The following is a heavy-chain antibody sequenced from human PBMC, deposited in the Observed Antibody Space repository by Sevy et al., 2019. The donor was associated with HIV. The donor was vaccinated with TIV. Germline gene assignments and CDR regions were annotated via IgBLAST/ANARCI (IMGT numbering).Heavy chain of an antibody. Sequence: SETLSLTCTVSGDSINNGNHWWSWVRQPAGKGLEWIGRIYRSGRSIMYNPSLERRVTIPFGTYKNQLSLKVTSVMAADTAIYYCARDGIRRDYWHGLDVWGQGTTVTVSS. J-gene: IGHJ6*02. V-gene: IGHV4-61*02. CDR3: ARDGIRRDYWHGLDV. CDR1: GDSINNGNHW. CDR2: IYRSGRS. D-gene: IGHD2-8*02.